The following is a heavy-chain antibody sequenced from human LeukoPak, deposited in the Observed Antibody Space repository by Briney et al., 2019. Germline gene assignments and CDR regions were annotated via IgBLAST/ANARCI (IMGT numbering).Heavy chain of an antibody. CDR2: ISTDGRET. CDR3: AKIDLYSGSDW. D-gene: IGHD1-26*01. CDR1: GFTFSSYA. J-gene: IGHJ4*02. Sequence: TGGSLTLSCAASGFTFSSYAMSWVPQAPGQGLMWVSRISTDGRETMYADSVKGRFTISRDNAKNTLYLQMNSLRVEDTAVYYCAKIDLYSGSDWWGQGTLVTVSS. V-gene: IGHV3-74*03.